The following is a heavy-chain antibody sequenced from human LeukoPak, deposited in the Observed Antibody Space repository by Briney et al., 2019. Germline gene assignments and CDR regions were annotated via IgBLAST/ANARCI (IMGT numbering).Heavy chain of an antibody. D-gene: IGHD3-22*01. CDR3: ASTTDYYDSSGPSSDY. CDR1: GYTFTSYG. Sequence: ASVKVSCKASGYTFTSYGISWVRQAPGQGLEWMGWISAYNGNTNYAQKLQGRVTMTTDTSTSTAYMELSSLRSEDTAVYYCASTTDYYDSSGPSSDYWGQGTLVTVSS. V-gene: IGHV1-18*01. CDR2: ISAYNGNT. J-gene: IGHJ4*02.